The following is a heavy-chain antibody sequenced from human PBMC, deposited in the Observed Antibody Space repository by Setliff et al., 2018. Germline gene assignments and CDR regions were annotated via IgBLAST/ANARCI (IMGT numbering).Heavy chain of an antibody. J-gene: IGHJ4*02. Sequence: GESLKISCAASGFTFSTYSMSWVRQAPGKGPQWVSAISGDSLHIYYTDSVKGRFTISRDNSKYTLYLQMHNLRAEDTATYYCVNHNPGRRAVDTTPLDYWGQGAQVTVSS. CDR3: VNHNPGRRAVDTTPLDY. V-gene: IGHV3-23*01. D-gene: IGHD5-18*01. CDR2: ISGDSLHI. CDR1: GFTFSTYS.